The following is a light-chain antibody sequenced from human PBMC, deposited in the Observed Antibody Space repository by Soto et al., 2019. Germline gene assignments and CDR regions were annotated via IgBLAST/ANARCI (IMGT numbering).Light chain of an antibody. J-gene: IGKJ2*01. Sequence: EIVMTQSPATLSVSPGERATLSCRASQSVSSNLAWYQQKPGQAPRLLIYGASTRATGITARFSGSGSGTAFTLTISSLQSEDFVVYYCHQYNNWPPVTFGQGTKLEIK. CDR2: GAS. V-gene: IGKV3-15*01. CDR1: QSVSSN. CDR3: HQYNNWPPVT.